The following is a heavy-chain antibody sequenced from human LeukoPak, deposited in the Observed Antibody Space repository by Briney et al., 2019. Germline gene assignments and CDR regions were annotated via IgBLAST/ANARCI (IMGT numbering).Heavy chain of an antibody. CDR1: GGSISSGGYY. D-gene: IGHD2-8*01. V-gene: IGHV4-31*03. CDR3: VVYAINRYYYFDY. CDR2: IYYSRST. Sequence: SESLSLTCTVSGGSISSGGYYWSWIRQHPGKGLEWIGYIYYSRSTYYNPSLKSRVTISVDTSKNQFSLKLSSVTAADTAVYYCVVYAINRYYYFDYWGQGTLVTVSS. J-gene: IGHJ4*02.